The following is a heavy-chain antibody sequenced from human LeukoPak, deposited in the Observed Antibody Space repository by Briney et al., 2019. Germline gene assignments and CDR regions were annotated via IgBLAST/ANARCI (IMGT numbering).Heavy chain of an antibody. Sequence: SGGSLRLSCVASGLTVDTYWMSWVRQAPGKGLDWVAHIKEDGTRKYYVDSVRGRFTNSRDNAKNSLFLQMNSLRVEDTAVFYCVAWGSLVVWGQGTLVTVSS. J-gene: IGHJ4*02. V-gene: IGHV3-7*01. CDR2: IKEDGTRK. D-gene: IGHD3-16*01. CDR1: GLTVDTYW. CDR3: VAWGSLVV.